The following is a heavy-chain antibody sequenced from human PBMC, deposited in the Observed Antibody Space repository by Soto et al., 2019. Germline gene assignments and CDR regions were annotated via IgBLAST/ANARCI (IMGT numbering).Heavy chain of an antibody. CDR2: IYPGDSDT. Sequence: GESLKISCKASGYNFTSHWIGWVRQMPGKGLEWMGIIYPGDSDTRYSPSFQGQVTISADKSISTAYLQWSSLKASDTAMYYCARYTADFWSGYYVGYWGQGTLVTVSS. D-gene: IGHD3-3*01. J-gene: IGHJ4*02. CDR1: GYNFTSHW. V-gene: IGHV5-51*01. CDR3: ARYTADFWSGYYVGY.